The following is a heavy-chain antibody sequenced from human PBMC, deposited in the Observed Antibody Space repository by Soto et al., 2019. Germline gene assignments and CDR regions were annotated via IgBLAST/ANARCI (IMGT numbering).Heavy chain of an antibody. J-gene: IGHJ4*02. CDR3: ARVSPGIAATKPLEY. CDR2: MNPNSGNT. CDR1: GYTFTSYD. D-gene: IGHD6-13*01. V-gene: IGHV1-8*01. Sequence: QVQLVQSGAEVKKPGASVKVSCKASGYTFTSYDINWVRQATGQGLEWMGWMNPNSGNTGYAQKIQGRVSMTRNTSITTAYMELSSLRSEDTAVYYCARVSPGIAATKPLEYWGQGTLVTVSS.